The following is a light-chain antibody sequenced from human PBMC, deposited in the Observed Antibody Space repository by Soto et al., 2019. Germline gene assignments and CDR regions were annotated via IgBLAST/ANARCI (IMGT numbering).Light chain of an antibody. CDR3: QAWDSSTAWEV. CDR1: KLGDKY. J-gene: IGLJ2*01. CDR2: QDS. V-gene: IGLV3-1*01. Sequence: SYELTQPPSVSVSPGQTASITCSGDKLGDKYACWYQQKPGQSPVLVIYQDSKRPSGIPERFSGSNSGNTATLTISGTRAMDEADYYCQAWDSSTAWEVFGGGTKVTVL.